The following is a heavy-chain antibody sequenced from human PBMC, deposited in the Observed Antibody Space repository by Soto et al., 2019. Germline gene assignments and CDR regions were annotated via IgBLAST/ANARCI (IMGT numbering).Heavy chain of an antibody. V-gene: IGHV4-59*01. CDR3: ARENSRWFDP. Sequence: QVQLQESGPGLVKPSETLSLTCTVSGGSIRSYYWAWIRQPPGKGLEWIGYIYYSGTTSYNPSLKSRVTISIAASKNQLSLKLTSVTAADTAVYYCARENSRWFDPWGQGTLVTVSS. J-gene: IGHJ5*02. CDR2: IYYSGTT. CDR1: GGSIRSYY.